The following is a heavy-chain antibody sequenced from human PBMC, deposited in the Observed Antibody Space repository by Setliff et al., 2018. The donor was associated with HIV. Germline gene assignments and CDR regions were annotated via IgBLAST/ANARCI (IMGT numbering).Heavy chain of an antibody. J-gene: IGHJ6*02. D-gene: IGHD2-21*01. CDR2: INPSSGST. V-gene: IGHV1-46*01. CDR1: GFTFTGYY. CDR3: ARALPAGRLQKLSQKTMDV. Sequence: ASVKVSCKPSGFTFTGYYLHWVRQAPGQGLEWMGWINPSSGSTTYAQKFQGRVTMTRDTSTSTVYMELSSLRSEDTAVYYCARALPAGRLQKLSQKTMDVWGQGTSVTVSS.